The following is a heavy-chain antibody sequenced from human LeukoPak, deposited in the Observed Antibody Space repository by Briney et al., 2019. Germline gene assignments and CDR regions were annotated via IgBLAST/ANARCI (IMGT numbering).Heavy chain of an antibody. D-gene: IGHD6-19*01. Sequence: GGSLRLSCAASGFTFSSYSMNWVRQAPGKGLEWVSYISSSSSTIYYADSVKGRFTISRDNAKNSLYLQMNSLRAEDTAVYYCARDGGSGGLENWGQGTLVTVSS. CDR1: GFTFSSYS. CDR3: ARDGGSGGLEN. J-gene: IGHJ1*01. CDR2: ISSSSSTI. V-gene: IGHV3-48*04.